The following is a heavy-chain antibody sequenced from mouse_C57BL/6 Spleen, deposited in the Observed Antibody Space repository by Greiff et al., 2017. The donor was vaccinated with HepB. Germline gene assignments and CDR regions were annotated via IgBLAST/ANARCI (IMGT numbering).Heavy chain of an antibody. D-gene: IGHD2-5*01. Sequence: QVQLKESGAELVKPGASVKMSCKASGYTFTSYWITWVKQRPGQGLEWIGDIYPGSGSTNYNEKFKSKATLTVDTSSSTAYMQLSSLTSEDSAVYYCARSGSNYVWGFAYWGQGTLVTVSA. CDR1: GYTFTSYW. J-gene: IGHJ3*01. V-gene: IGHV1-55*01. CDR3: ARSGSNYVWGFAY. CDR2: IYPGSGST.